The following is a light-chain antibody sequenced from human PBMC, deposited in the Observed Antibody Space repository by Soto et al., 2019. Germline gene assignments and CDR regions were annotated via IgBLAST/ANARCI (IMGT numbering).Light chain of an antibody. Sequence: DIQMTQSPSTLSGSVGDRVTITCRASQTISSWLAWYQQKPGKAPKLLIYKASTLKSGVPSRFSGSGSGTEFTLTISSLQPDDFAVYYCQHYGASPYTFGQGTELEIK. CDR3: QHYGASPYT. CDR2: KAS. V-gene: IGKV1-5*03. CDR1: QTISSW. J-gene: IGKJ2*01.